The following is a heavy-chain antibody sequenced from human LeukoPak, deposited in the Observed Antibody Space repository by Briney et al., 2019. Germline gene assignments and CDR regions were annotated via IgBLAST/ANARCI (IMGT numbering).Heavy chain of an antibody. CDR3: ARDIREVGESHYFDY. D-gene: IGHD1-26*01. CDR2: IHYSGST. CDR1: GISITTYY. Sequence: PSETLSLTCTVSGISITTYYWSWIRQPPGKGLEWIGLIHYSGSTTYNPSLESRVTISIDMSKNQFSLHLSSVTAADTAVCYCARDIREVGESHYFDYWGQGTLVTVTS. V-gene: IGHV4-59*01. J-gene: IGHJ4*02.